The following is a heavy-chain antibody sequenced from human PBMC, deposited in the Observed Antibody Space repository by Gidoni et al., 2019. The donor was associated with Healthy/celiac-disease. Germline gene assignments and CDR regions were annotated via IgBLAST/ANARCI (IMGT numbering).Heavy chain of an antibody. CDR1: GYTFTDYY. CDR2: VDPEDGET. J-gene: IGHJ3*02. CDR3: ATGGLTAKRGYSYQGDAFDI. D-gene: IGHD5-18*01. Sequence: EVQLVQSGAAVKTPGATVQISCKVSGYTFTDYYMHWVQQAPGKGLEWMGLVDPEDGETIYAEKFQGRVTITADTSTDTAYMELSSLRSEDTAVYYCATGGLTAKRGYSYQGDAFDIWGQGTMVTVSS. V-gene: IGHV1-69-2*01.